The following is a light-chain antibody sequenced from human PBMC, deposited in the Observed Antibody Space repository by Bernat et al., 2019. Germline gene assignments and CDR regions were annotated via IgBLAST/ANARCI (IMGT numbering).Light chain of an antibody. CDR1: KLGDRY. CDR2: QHN. V-gene: IGLV3-1*01. CDR3: QAWDGSAEVV. J-gene: IGLJ2*01. Sequence: SYELTQPPSVSVSPGQTASITCSGDKLGDRYPSWYQQRPGQSPILVIYQHNKRPSGIPERFSGSTSGNTATLTISGTLAIDEADYYWQAWDGSAEVVFGGGTKLTVL.